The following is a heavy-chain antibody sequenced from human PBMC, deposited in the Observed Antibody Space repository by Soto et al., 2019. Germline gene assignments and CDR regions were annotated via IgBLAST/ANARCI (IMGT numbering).Heavy chain of an antibody. V-gene: IGHV3-53*01. CDR2: IHSEAKT. Sequence: TWARQAPGQVREWLPLIHSEAKTTYADSVTGRFTVSRDSSENKFYLPLNSMTAQDTGVYYCARHVWLESWGQGPPVTV. J-gene: IGHJ5*01. CDR3: ARHVWLES.